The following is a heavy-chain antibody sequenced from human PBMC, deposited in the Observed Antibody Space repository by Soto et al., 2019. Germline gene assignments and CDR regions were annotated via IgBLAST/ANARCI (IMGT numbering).Heavy chain of an antibody. Sequence: PSQTLSLTCAISGDSVSSNSAAWNWSRQSPSRGLEWLGRTYYRSNWSSDYAVSVKSRITINPDTSKNQFSLQLYSMTPEDTAVYFCAGVSWFRGMDVWGQGTPVTVSS. D-gene: IGHD3-10*01. CDR2: TYYRSNWSS. V-gene: IGHV6-1*01. CDR3: AGVSWFRGMDV. CDR1: GDSVSSNSAA. J-gene: IGHJ6*02.